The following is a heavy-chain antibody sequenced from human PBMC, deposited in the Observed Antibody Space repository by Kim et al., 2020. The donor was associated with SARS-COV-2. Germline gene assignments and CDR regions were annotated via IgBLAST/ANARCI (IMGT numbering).Heavy chain of an antibody. CDR1: GFTFSSYG. J-gene: IGHJ5*02. Sequence: GGSLRLSCAASGFTFSSYGMHWVRQAPGKGLEWVAVIWYDGSNKYYADSVKGRFTISRDNSKNTLYLQMNSLRAEDTAVYYCAKEYYYYGSGSYGRFDPWGQGTLVTVSS. V-gene: IGHV3-33*06. D-gene: IGHD3-10*01. CDR3: AKEYYYYGSGSYGRFDP. CDR2: IWYDGSNK.